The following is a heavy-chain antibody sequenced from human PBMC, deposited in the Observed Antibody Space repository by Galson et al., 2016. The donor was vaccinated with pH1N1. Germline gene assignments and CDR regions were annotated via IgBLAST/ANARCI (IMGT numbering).Heavy chain of an antibody. CDR2: IHTTTGDP. V-gene: IGHV7-4-1*02. CDR1: GYTFASYA. J-gene: IGHJ4*02. CDR3: ARGSYRCSGGSCYFDS. Sequence: SVKVSCKASGYTFASYAINWVRQVPGQGLEWMGWIHTTTGDPSYGQGFTGRLVFSLDTSVTTAYLQISSLKTEDAAVYYCARGSYRCSGGSCYFDSWGQGTLVTVSS. D-gene: IGHD2-15*01.